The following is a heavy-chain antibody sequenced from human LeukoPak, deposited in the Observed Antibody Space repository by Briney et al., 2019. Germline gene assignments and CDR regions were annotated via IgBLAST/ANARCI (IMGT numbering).Heavy chain of an antibody. CDR2: IDPSDSYT. J-gene: IGHJ5*02. V-gene: IGHV5-10-1*01. CDR3: ARFSGPNWFDP. CDR1: GYTFTNYW. D-gene: IGHD3-10*01. Sequence: GESLKISCSGSGYTFTNYWIGWVRQMPGKGLEWMGRIDPSDSYTNYSPSFQGHVTISTDKSINTAYLQWRSLKASDTAIYYCARFSGPNWFDPWGQGTLVTVSS.